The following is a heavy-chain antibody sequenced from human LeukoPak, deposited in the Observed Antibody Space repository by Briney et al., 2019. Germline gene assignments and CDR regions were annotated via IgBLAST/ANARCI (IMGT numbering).Heavy chain of an antibody. D-gene: IGHD2-15*01. Sequence: PGGALRLSCAASGFTFDDYAMHWVRQAPGKGLEWVSLISGDGGTTYYADSVKGRFTISRDNSKNSLYLQMNSLRTEDTALYYCAKDEGRCLEYWGQGTLVTVSS. J-gene: IGHJ4*02. V-gene: IGHV3-43*02. CDR3: AKDEGRCLEY. CDR1: GFTFDDYA. CDR2: ISGDGGTT.